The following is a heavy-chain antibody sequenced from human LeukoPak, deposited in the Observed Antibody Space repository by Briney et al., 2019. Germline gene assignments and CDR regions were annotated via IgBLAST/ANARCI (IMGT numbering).Heavy chain of an antibody. V-gene: IGHV3-33*01. J-gene: IGHJ4*02. CDR3: ARDQSYGGNSGPGY. D-gene: IGHD4-23*01. CDR2: IWYDGSNK. Sequence: GGSLRLSCAASGFTFSSYGMHWVRQAPGKGLEWVAVIWYDGSNKYYADSVKGRFTISRDNSKNTLYLQMNSLRAEDTAVYYCARDQSYGGNSGPGYWGQGTLVTVSS. CDR1: GFTFSSYG.